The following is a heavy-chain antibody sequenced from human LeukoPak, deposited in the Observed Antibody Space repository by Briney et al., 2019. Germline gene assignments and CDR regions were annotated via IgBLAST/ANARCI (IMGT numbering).Heavy chain of an antibody. Sequence: SETLSLTCSVSGGSISSSSSYWAWIRRPPGKGLEWIGTIHHSGSTNYNASLQSRVTLSVDTSKNQFSLKLSSVTAADTAVYYCAREVMAGPDFDIWGQGTMVTVSS. CDR3: AREVMAGPDFDI. D-gene: IGHD6-19*01. V-gene: IGHV4-39*07. J-gene: IGHJ3*02. CDR1: GGSISSSSSY. CDR2: IHHSGST.